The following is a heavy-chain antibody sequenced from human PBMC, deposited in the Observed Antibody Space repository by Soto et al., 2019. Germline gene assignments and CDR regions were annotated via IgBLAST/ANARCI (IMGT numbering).Heavy chain of an antibody. V-gene: IGHV1-18*01. CDR3: ARGGTPMDY. D-gene: IGHD3-16*01. CDR2: ISAYNGNT. J-gene: IGHJ4*02. CDR1: GYTFTNFG. Sequence: QVQLVQSGAEVKKPGASVKVSCKASGYTFTNFGISWVRQAPGQGREWMGWISAYNGNTKYAQNYQGRVTMTTDTNTSTGYSVLRRLRSDDTAVYYCARGGTPMDYWGQGTLVTVSS.